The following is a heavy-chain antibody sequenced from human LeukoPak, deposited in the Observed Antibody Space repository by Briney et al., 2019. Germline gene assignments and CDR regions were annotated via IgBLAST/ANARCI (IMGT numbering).Heavy chain of an antibody. Sequence: GGSLRLSCAASGFTVSSNYMSWVRQAPGKGLEWVSVIYSGGSTYYEDSVKGRFTISRHNSKNALYLQMNSLRAEDTAVYYCARVAAAAGFDYWGQGTLVTVSS. CDR2: IYSGGST. CDR1: GFTVSSNY. D-gene: IGHD6-13*01. V-gene: IGHV3-53*04. CDR3: ARVAAAAGFDY. J-gene: IGHJ4*02.